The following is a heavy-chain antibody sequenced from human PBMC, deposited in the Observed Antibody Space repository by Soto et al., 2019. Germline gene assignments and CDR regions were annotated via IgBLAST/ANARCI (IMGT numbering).Heavy chain of an antibody. J-gene: IGHJ4*02. D-gene: IGHD2-15*01. CDR1: GGSFSSYG. V-gene: IGHV1-69*01. Sequence: QVQLVQSGAEVKKPGSSVKVSCKASGGSFSSYGISWVRQAPGQGLEWMGGIIPMFGPANYAQKFQGRVTITADESTNTAYMELSSLRSEDTAVYYCARGLDCSGGSCNSRWGQGTLVTVS. CDR2: IIPMFGPA. CDR3: ARGLDCSGGSCNSR.